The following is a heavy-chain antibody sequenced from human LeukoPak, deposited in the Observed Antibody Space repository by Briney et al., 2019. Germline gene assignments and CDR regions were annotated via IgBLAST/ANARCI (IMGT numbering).Heavy chain of an antibody. CDR3: ARADDYGDLDALDI. CDR1: GGSFSGYY. CDR2: INHSGST. Sequence: SETLSLTCAVYGGSFSGYYWSWIRQPPGKGLEWIGEINHSGSTNYNPSLKSRVTISVDTSKNQFSLKLSSVTAADTAVYYCARADDYGDLDALDIWGQGTMVTVSS. D-gene: IGHD4-17*01. V-gene: IGHV4-34*01. J-gene: IGHJ3*02.